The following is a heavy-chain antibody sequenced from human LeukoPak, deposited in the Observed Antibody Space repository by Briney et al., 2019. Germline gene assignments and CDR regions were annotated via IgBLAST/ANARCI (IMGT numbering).Heavy chain of an antibody. CDR3: ARDRIDSSGSYYIDY. D-gene: IGHD3-22*01. CDR2: IYYSGST. V-gene: IGHV4-61*01. Sequence: SETLSLTCTVSGGSVSSGSYYWSWIRQPPGKGLEWIGYIYYSGSTNYNPSLKSRVTISVDTSKNQFSLKLSSVTAADTAVYCCARDRIDSSGSYYIDYWGQGTLVTVSS. CDR1: GGSVSSGSYY. J-gene: IGHJ4*02.